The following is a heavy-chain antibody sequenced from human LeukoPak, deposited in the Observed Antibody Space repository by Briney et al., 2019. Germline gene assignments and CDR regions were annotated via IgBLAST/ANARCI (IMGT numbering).Heavy chain of an antibody. V-gene: IGHV3-21*04. CDR1: GFTFSNYN. J-gene: IGHJ4*02. CDR3: ARHLLWFGELSGGFDY. D-gene: IGHD3-10*01. CDR2: ISTSSSYI. Sequence: GGSLRLSCITSGFTFSNYNMNWVRQAPGKGLEWVSPISTSSSYIYYADSVKGRFTISRDNAKNSLYLQMNSLRAEDTAVHYCARHLLWFGELSGGFDYWGQGTLVTVSS.